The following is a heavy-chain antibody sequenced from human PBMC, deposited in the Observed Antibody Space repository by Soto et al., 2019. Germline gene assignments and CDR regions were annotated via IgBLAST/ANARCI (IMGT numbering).Heavy chain of an antibody. Sequence: ASVKVSCKASGYTFTSFGISWVRQAPGQGLEWMGWISTYNGNTNFTQKLQGRVTMTTDTSTSTAYMELRSLRSDDTAVYYCARDREYNWNYNWFDPWGQ. CDR1: GYTFTSFG. CDR2: ISTYNGNT. V-gene: IGHV1-18*01. CDR3: ARDREYNWNYNWFDP. D-gene: IGHD1-7*01. J-gene: IGHJ5*02.